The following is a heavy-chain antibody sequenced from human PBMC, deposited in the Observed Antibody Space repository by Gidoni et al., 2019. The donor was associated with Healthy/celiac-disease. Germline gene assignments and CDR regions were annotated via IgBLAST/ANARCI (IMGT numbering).Heavy chain of an antibody. CDR1: GFTFSSYE. J-gene: IGHJ4*02. Sequence: VQPGGSLRLYCAASGFTFSSYEMNWVRQAPGKGLEWVSYISSSGSTIYYADSVKGRFTISRDNAKNSLYLQMNSLRAEDTAVYYCARKSGLHDYWGQGTLVTVSS. V-gene: IGHV3-48*03. CDR3: ARKSGLHDY. CDR2: ISSSGSTI. D-gene: IGHD2-8*02.